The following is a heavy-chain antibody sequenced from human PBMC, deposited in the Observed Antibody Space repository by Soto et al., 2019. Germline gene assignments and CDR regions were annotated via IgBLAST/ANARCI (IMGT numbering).Heavy chain of an antibody. CDR2: ISYDGRNK. J-gene: IGHJ4*02. CDR3: AKDRHYPRDYFHY. D-gene: IGHD3-10*01. V-gene: IGHV3-30*18. CDR1: GFTFSGYG. Sequence: PGGSLRLSCAASGFTFSGYGMHWVRQAPGKGLEWLAVISYDGRNKYYADSVRGRFTISRDNSKNTVFLHMDSLSAEDTAVYYCAKDRHYPRDYFHYWGQGTLVTSPQ.